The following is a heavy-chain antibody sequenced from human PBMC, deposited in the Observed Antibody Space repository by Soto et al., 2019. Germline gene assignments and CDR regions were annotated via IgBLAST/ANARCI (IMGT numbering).Heavy chain of an antibody. CDR1: GVSFKSYG. CDR3: AKAIYDTGVDDY. J-gene: IGHJ4*02. V-gene: IGHV3-30*18. D-gene: IGHD7-27*01. CDR2: ISNDGSNR. Sequence: QVQVVESGGGVVQPGTSLRLSCVASGVSFKSYGMHWVRQAPGKGLEWVALISNDGSNRYYEDSVKGRFTVSRDNSKNTVSLQMNSLRPEDTALYYCAKAIYDTGVDDYWGQGTHVIVSS.